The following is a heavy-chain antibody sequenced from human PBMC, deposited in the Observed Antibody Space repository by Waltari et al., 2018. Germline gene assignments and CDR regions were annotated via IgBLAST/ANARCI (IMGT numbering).Heavy chain of an antibody. D-gene: IGHD2-2*01. V-gene: IGHV4-4*02. CDR3: ARDRVWDIVVVPAAYHDAFDI. CDR1: GGSISSSNW. CDR2: IYHSGST. Sequence: QVQLQESGPGLVKPSGTLSLTCAVSGGSISSSNWWSWVRQPPGKGLEWIGEIYHSGSTTNNPSRKSRVTISVDKSKNQFSLKLSSVTAADTAVYYCARDRVWDIVVVPAAYHDAFDIWGQGTMVTVSS. J-gene: IGHJ3*02.